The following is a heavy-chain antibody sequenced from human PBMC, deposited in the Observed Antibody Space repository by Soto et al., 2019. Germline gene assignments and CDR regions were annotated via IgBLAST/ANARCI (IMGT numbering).Heavy chain of an antibody. J-gene: IGHJ5*02. V-gene: IGHV3-33*01. CDR3: ARDRSVGSYNWFDP. Sequence: PGGSLRLSCAASGFTFSSYGMHWVRQAPGKGLEWVAVIWYDGSNKYYADSVKGRFTISRDNSKNTLYLQMNSLRAEDTAVYYCARDRSVGSYNWFDPWGQGTLVTVSS. CDR2: IWYDGSNK. CDR1: GFTFSSYG. D-gene: IGHD1-26*01.